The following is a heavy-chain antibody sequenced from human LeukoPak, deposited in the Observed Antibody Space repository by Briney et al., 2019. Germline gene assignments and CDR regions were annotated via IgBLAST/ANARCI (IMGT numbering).Heavy chain of an antibody. CDR3: AREKVYYDFWSGYSWHDAFDI. CDR1: GGSISSYY. J-gene: IGHJ3*02. Sequence: PSETLSLTCTVSGGSISSYYWSWIRQPPGKGLEWIGYIHYSGSTNYNPSLKSRVTISVDTSKNQFSLKLSSVTAADTAVYYCAREKVYYDFWSGYSWHDAFDIWGQGTMVTVSS. CDR2: IHYSGST. V-gene: IGHV4-59*01. D-gene: IGHD3-3*01.